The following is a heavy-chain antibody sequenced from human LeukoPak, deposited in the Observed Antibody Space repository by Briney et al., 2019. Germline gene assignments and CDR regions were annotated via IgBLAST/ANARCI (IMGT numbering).Heavy chain of an antibody. CDR2: IYLGDSHT. CDR1: GYRFTSYW. D-gene: IGHD4-17*01. V-gene: IGHV5-51*01. Sequence: GESLKISCKGSGYRFTSYWIGWVRQMPGKGLEWMGIIYLGDSHTRYSPSFKGQVTISADKSISTAYLQWSSLKASDTAMYYCARLYRAFGDPFDYWGQGTLVTVSS. J-gene: IGHJ4*02. CDR3: ARLYRAFGDPFDY.